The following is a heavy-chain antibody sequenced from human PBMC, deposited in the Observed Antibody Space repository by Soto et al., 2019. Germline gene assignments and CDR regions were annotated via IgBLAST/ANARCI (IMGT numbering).Heavy chain of an antibody. J-gene: IGHJ4*02. Sequence: PSETLSLTCTDSGGSISSYYWSWIRQPPGKGLEWIGYIYYSGSTNYNPSLKSRVTISVDTSKNQFSLKLSSVTAADTAVYYCARVYDSSGYLVIDYWGQGTLVTV. D-gene: IGHD3-22*01. V-gene: IGHV4-59*01. CDR1: GGSISSYY. CDR3: ARVYDSSGYLVIDY. CDR2: IYYSGST.